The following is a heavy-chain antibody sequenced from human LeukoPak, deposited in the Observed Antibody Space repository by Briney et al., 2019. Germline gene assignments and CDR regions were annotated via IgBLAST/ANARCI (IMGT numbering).Heavy chain of an antibody. J-gene: IGHJ6*02. CDR2: ISGSGAST. Sequence: PGGSLRLSCAASGFTFSSYAMSWVRQAPGKGLEWVSAISGSGASTYYADSVKGRFTISRDNSKNTLYLQMNSLRAEDTAVYYCAKDQKLGNYYYGTDVWGQGTTVTVSS. D-gene: IGHD6-13*01. CDR1: GFTFSSYA. CDR3: AKDQKLGNYYYGTDV. V-gene: IGHV3-23*01.